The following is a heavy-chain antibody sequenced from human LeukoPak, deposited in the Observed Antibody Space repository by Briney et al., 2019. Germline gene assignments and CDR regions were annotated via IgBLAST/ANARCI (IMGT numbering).Heavy chain of an antibody. D-gene: IGHD3-22*01. CDR1: GGTFSSYA. CDR3: ARSYGYYYDSSGFDY. V-gene: IGHV1-69*06. CDR2: IIPIFGTA. J-gene: IGHJ4*02. Sequence: ASVKVSCKASGGTFSSYAISWVRQAPGQGLEWMGGIIPIFGTANYAQKFQGRVTITADKSTSTAYMELSSLRSEDTAVYYCARSYGYYYDSSGFDYWGQGTLVTVSS.